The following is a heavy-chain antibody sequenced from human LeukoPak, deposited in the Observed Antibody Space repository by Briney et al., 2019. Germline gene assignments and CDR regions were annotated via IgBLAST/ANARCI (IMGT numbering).Heavy chain of an antibody. CDR2: IYDSGST. J-gene: IGHJ4*02. D-gene: IGHD3-22*01. CDR3: ARQSISGSSLSYFDY. V-gene: IGHV4-59*01. Sequence: SETLSLTCTVSGGSISSYYWSWIRQPPGKGLEWIGNIYDSGSTNYNPSLKSRVTISVDTSKNQCSLKLSSATAADTAVYYCARQSISGSSLSYFDYWGQGTLVNVSS. CDR1: GGSISSYY.